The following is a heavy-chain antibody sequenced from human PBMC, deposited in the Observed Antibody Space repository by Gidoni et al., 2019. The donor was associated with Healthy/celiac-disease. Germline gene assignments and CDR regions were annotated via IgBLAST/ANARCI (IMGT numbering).Heavy chain of an antibody. Sequence: EVQLVESGGGLVKPGGSLRLSCAASGFTFSSYSMNWVRQAPGKGLEWVSSISSSSSYIYYADSVKGRFTISRDNAKNSLYLQMNSLRAEDTAVYYCARVDIVVVPAAYDYYYGMDVWGQGTTVTVSS. CDR1: GFTFSSYS. D-gene: IGHD2-2*03. V-gene: IGHV3-21*01. CDR2: ISSSSSYI. J-gene: IGHJ6*02. CDR3: ARVDIVVVPAAYDYYYGMDV.